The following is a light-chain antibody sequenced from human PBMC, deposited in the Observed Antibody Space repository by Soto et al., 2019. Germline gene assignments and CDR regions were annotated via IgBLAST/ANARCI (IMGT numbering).Light chain of an antibody. CDR3: CSYAGSSPSYV. J-gene: IGLJ1*01. Sequence: QSVLTQPASVSGSPGQSITISCTGTSSVIGGYNYVSWYQQHPGKAPKLMIYDVSNRPSGVSNRFSGSKSGNTASLTFSGLQAEDEADYYCCSYAGSSPSYVFGTGTKVTVL. CDR1: SSVIGGYNY. CDR2: DVS. V-gene: IGLV2-14*01.